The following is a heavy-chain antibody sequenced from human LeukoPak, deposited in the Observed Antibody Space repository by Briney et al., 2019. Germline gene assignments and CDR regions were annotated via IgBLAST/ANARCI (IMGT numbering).Heavy chain of an antibody. V-gene: IGHV3-7*01. D-gene: IGHD3-22*01. CDR1: GFTFSSYW. Sequence: GGSLRLSCEASGFTFSSYWMSWVRQAPGKGLEWVANIKQDGSEKYYVDSVKGRFTISRDNAKNSLYLQMNSLRAEDTAVYYCARDRGWRSSGYYLYYFDFWGQGTLVTVSS. CDR2: IKQDGSEK. CDR3: ARDRGWRSSGYYLYYFDF. J-gene: IGHJ4*02.